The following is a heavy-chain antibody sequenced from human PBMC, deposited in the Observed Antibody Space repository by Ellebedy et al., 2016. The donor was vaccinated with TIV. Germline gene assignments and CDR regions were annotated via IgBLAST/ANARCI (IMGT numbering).Heavy chain of an antibody. CDR2: INQGGSET. V-gene: IGHV3-7*01. J-gene: IGHJ4*02. CDR1: GFPFSRFW. CDR3: ASAARGSGAYESF. Sequence: GESLKIPCAASGFPFSRFWMAWVRQDPGKVLEWVATINQGGSETYYVDSVKGRLTITRDNSKNSLYLQMNSLRADDTALYYCASAARGSGAYESFWGQGTLVTVSS. D-gene: IGHD5-12*01.